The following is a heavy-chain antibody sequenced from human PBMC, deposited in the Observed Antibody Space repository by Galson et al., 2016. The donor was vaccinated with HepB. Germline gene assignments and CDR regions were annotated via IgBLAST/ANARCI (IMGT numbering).Heavy chain of an antibody. CDR3: ARARDIVATMDAFDI. V-gene: IGHV1-8*01. CDR1: GYTFTSYD. J-gene: IGHJ3*02. D-gene: IGHD5-12*01. CDR2: MNPNSANT. Sequence: SVKVSCKASGYTFTSYDINWVRQATGQGLEWMGWMNPNSANTGYAQKFQGRVTMTRNTSISTACMELSSLRSEDTAVYFCARARDIVATMDAFDIWGQGTMVTVSS.